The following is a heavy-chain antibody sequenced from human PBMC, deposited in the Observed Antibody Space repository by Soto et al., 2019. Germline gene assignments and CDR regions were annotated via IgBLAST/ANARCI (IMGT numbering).Heavy chain of an antibody. CDR3: ARDLGVVVIDY. J-gene: IGHJ4*02. CDR1: GYAFTTYS. CDR2: INAGNGDT. V-gene: IGHV1-3*01. Sequence: ASVKVSCKASGYAFTTYSIHWVRQAPGQRLEWLGWINAGNGDTKYSQKFQGRVTITRDKSASTAYMELSSLRSEDTAVYYCARDLGVVVIDYWGQGTLVTVSS. D-gene: IGHD3-22*01.